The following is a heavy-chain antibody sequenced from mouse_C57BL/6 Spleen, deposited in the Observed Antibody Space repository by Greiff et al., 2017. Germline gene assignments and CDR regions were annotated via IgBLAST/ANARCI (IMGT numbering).Heavy chain of an antibody. CDR2: IYPRDGST. V-gene: IGHV1-85*01. Sequence: VKLQESGPELVKPGASVKLSCKASGYTFTSYDINWVKQRPGQGLEWIGWIYPRDGSTKYNEKFKGKATLTVDTSSSTAYMELHSLTSEDSAVYFCARRGIYYAMDYWGQGTSVTVSS. CDR1: GYTFTSYD. J-gene: IGHJ4*01. CDR3: ARRGIYYAMDY.